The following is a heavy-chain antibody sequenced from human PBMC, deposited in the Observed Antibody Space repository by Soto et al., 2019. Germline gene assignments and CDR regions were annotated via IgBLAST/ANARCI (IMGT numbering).Heavy chain of an antibody. Sequence: ASVKVSCKASGYSFTDSHIHWVRHAPGQGLEWLGRINPKSGGTSTAQKFQGWVTMTTDTSISTASMELTRLTSDDTAIYYCARGDSTDCSNGVCSFFYNHDMDVWGQGTTVTVSS. CDR2: INPKSGGT. CDR1: GYSFTDSH. V-gene: IGHV1-2*04. D-gene: IGHD2-8*01. CDR3: ARGDSTDCSNGVCSFFYNHDMDV. J-gene: IGHJ6*02.